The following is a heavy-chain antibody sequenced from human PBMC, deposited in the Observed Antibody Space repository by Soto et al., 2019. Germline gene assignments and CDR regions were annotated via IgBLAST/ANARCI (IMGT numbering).Heavy chain of an antibody. CDR1: GGSISSSNW. CDR2: IYHSGST. CDR3: ASLIVGATPDQNFYY. Sequence: QVQLQESGPGLVKPSGTLSLTCAVSGGSISSSNWWSWVRQPPGKVLEWIGEIYHSGSTNYNPSLKSRVTISVDKSKNQFSRQLSSVTAADTAVYYCASLIVGATPDQNFYYWGQGTLVTVSS. J-gene: IGHJ4*02. D-gene: IGHD1-26*01. V-gene: IGHV4-4*02.